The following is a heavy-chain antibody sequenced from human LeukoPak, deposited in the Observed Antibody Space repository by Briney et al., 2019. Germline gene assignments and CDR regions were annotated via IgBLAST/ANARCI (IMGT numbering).Heavy chain of an antibody. V-gene: IGHV3-23*01. CDR1: GFTFVIYA. J-gene: IGHJ6*03. CDR2: ISGSGGST. D-gene: IGHD5-24*01. Sequence: GGSLRLSCAASGFTFVIYAMSWVRQAPGKGLEWVSAISGSGGSTYYADSVKGRFTISRDNSKNTLYLQMNSLRAEDTAVYYCAKDHRTSRVYYYYYMDVWGKGTTVTVSS. CDR3: AKDHRTSRVYYYYYMDV.